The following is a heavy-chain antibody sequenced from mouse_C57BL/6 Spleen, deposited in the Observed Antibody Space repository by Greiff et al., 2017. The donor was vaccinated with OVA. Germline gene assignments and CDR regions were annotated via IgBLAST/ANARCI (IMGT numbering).Heavy chain of an antibody. CDR1: GYAFSSSW. CDR3: ARSPITTVDPFDY. D-gene: IGHD1-1*01. V-gene: IGHV1-82*01. J-gene: IGHJ2*01. Sequence: VQLQQSGPELVKPGASVKISCKASGYAFSSSWMNWVRQRPGKGLEWIGRIYPGDGDTNYNGKFKGKATLTADKSSSTAYMQLSSLTSEDSAVYVCARSPITTVDPFDYWGQGTTLTVSS. CDR2: IYPGDGDT.